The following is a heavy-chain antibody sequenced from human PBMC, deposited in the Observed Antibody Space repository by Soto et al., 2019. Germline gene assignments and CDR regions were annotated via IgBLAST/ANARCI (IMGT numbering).Heavy chain of an antibody. V-gene: IGHV1-69*13. Sequence: GASVKVSCKASGGNISNYAINWVRQAPGQGLEWMGVITPIYGTANYAQKFQGRVTITAAESTSTAYMELSSMRSADTAVYYCARDWLPQHCSSTSCYIYYYYGMDVWGQGTTVTVAS. J-gene: IGHJ6*02. D-gene: IGHD2-2*02. CDR2: ITPIYGTA. CDR3: ARDWLPQHCSSTSCYIYYYYGMDV. CDR1: GGNISNYA.